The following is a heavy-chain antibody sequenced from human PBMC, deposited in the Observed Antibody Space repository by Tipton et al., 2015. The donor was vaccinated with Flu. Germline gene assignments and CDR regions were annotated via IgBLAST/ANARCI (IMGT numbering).Heavy chain of an antibody. J-gene: IGHJ4*02. D-gene: IGHD3-10*01. CDR2: VYHGGTT. CDR3: ETTTYYCGSGGHDY. CDR1: GYSISSRYY. V-gene: IGHV4-38-2*02. Sequence: LRLSCTVSGYSISSRYYWGWIRQPPGKGLGWIGCVYHGGTTYYNPSLKSRVAISLDTFKNQFSLKLTSVTAADTAVYYCETTTYYCGSGGHDYWGQGTLVTVSS.